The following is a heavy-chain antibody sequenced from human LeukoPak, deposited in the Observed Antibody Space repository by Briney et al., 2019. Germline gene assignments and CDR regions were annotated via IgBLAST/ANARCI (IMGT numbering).Heavy chain of an antibody. CDR2: IKTDGSEK. CDR3: ATYSSLNRREFQY. CDR1: GFTFSNYW. J-gene: IGHJ1*01. D-gene: IGHD3-22*01. V-gene: IGHV3-7*01. Sequence: QTGGSLRLSCEGSGFTFSNYWMGWVRQAPGKGLQWVANIKTDGSEKYYVDSVKGRFTISRDNAKNSLYLQMNSLRAEDTAVYYCATYSSLNRREFQYWDQGTLLTVSS.